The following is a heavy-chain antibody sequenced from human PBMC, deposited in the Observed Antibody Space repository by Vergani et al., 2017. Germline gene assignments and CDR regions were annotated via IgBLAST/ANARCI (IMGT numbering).Heavy chain of an antibody. CDR1: GFTFSSYA. V-gene: IGHV3-23*01. CDR3: AQQWDSSRGGVDY. J-gene: IGHJ4*02. D-gene: IGHD6-13*01. CDR2: ICGSGGST. Sequence: EVQLLESGGGLVQPGGSLRLSCAASGFTFSSYAMSWVRQAPGKGLEWVSAICGSGGSTYYADSVKGRFTISRDNSKNTLYLQMNSLRAEDTAVYYCAQQWDSSRGGVDYWGQGTLVTVSS.